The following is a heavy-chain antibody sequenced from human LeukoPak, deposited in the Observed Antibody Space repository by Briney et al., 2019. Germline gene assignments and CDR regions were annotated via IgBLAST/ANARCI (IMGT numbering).Heavy chain of an antibody. CDR1: GGSFSGYY. J-gene: IGHJ4*02. V-gene: IGHV4-34*01. CDR3: ARGRRGYSYGRLDY. Sequence: SETLSLTCAVYGGSFSGYYWSWIRQPPGKGREWIGEINHSGSTNYNPSLKSRVTISVDTSKNQFSLKLSSVTAADTAVYYCARGRRGYSYGRLDYWGQGTLVTVSS. D-gene: IGHD5-18*01. CDR2: INHSGST.